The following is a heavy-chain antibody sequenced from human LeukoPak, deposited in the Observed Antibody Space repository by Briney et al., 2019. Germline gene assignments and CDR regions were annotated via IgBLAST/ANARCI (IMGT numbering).Heavy chain of an antibody. Sequence: GGSLRLSCAATGFTFSSYWMSWVRQAPGKGLEWVANIKQDGSEKYYVDSVKGRFTISRDNAKNSLYLQMNSLRAEDTAVYYCARLRRYNIVVITYFDYWGQGTLVTVSS. CDR2: IKQDGSEK. V-gene: IGHV3-7*01. J-gene: IGHJ4*02. D-gene: IGHD3-22*01. CDR3: ARLRRYNIVVITYFDY. CDR1: GFTFSSYW.